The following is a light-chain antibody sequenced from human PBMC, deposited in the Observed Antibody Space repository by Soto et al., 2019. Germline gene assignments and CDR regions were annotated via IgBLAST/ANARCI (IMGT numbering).Light chain of an antibody. Sequence: DIQMTQSPSSLSSSVGDRVTITCRASQGISTYLVWYQQRQGRATKLLIYDASSLLSGVPSRFSGSGSGTYFTLTISSIQPEDFANFYCPKSYRTPYTVGQGTKLETK. J-gene: IGKJ2*01. CDR1: QGISTY. CDR3: PKSYRTPYT. V-gene: IGKV1-39*01. CDR2: DAS.